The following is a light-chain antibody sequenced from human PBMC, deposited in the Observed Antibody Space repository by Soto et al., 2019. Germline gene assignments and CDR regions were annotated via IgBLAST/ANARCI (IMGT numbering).Light chain of an antibody. CDR1: QTIINW. V-gene: IGKV1-39*01. Sequence: DIQMTQAPSTLSGSWGDRMTSTCRASQTIINWLAWYQQKPWKAPKLLIYAASSLQSGVPSRFSGSGSGTDFTLTISSLQPEDFATYYCQQSYSTPRTFAQGTKVDI. J-gene: IGKJ1*01. CDR3: QQSYSTPRT. CDR2: AAS.